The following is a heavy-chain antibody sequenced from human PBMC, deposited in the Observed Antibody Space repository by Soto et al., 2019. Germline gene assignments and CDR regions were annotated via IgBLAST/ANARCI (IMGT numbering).Heavy chain of an antibody. Sequence: EVQLLESGGGLVQPGGSLRLSCAASGFTFSSYAMSWVRQAPGKGLEWVSAISGSGGSTYYADSVKGRFTISRDNSKNTLYLQMNSLRDEDTAVYYCARYRVNDYADCGLGYWGQGTLVTVSS. D-gene: IGHD4-17*01. J-gene: IGHJ4*02. CDR1: GFTFSSYA. CDR2: ISGSGGST. CDR3: ARYRVNDYADCGLGY. V-gene: IGHV3-23*01.